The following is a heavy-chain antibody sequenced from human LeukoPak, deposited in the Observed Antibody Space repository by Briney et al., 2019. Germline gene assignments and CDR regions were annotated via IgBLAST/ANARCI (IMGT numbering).Heavy chain of an antibody. Sequence: GESLKISCKGSGYSFTSYWIGWVRQMPGKGLEWMGIIYPGDSDTRYSPSFQGQVTISADKSISTTYVQWSSLKASDTAIYYCASIVVAAAGRGYYYYGMDVWGQGTTVTVPS. CDR2: IYPGDSDT. D-gene: IGHD6-13*01. CDR1: GYSFTSYW. V-gene: IGHV5-51*01. CDR3: ASIVVAAAGRGYYYYGMDV. J-gene: IGHJ6*02.